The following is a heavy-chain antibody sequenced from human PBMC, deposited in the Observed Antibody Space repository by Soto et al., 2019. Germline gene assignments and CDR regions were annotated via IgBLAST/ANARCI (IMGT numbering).Heavy chain of an antibody. CDR1: GFTFSSYG. CDR2: ISYDGSNK. D-gene: IGHD6-13*01. V-gene: IGHV3-30*18. CDR3: AKEHLRSIGTSGTWFPTV. J-gene: IGHJ4*02. Sequence: QVLLVESGGGVVQPGKSLRLSCAASGFTFSSYGMHWVRQAPGKGLEWVAIISYDGSNKYYADSVKGRFTISRDESKNTLSLQMNSLRAEDTAVYYCAKEHLRSIGTSGTWFPTVWGQGTLVTVSS.